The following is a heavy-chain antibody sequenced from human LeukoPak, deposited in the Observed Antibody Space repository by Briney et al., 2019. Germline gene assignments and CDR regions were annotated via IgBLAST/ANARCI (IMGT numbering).Heavy chain of an antibody. CDR1: GGSISNYY. J-gene: IGHJ4*02. Sequence: SETLSLTCTVSGGSISNYYWSRVRQPPGKGLEWIGYIYYSGSTYYNPSLKSRVTISVDTSKNQFSLKLSSVTAADTAVYYCARVDSGYDTFDYWGQGTLVTVSS. CDR3: ARVDSGYDTFDY. V-gene: IGHV4-59*12. CDR2: IYYSGST. D-gene: IGHD5-12*01.